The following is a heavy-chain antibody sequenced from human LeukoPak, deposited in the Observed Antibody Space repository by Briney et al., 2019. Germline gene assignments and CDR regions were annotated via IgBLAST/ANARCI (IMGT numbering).Heavy chain of an antibody. Sequence: GASLRLSCAASGFTFSSYAMSWVRQAPGKGLEWVSAISGSGGSTYYADSVRGRFTISRDNSKNTLYLQMNSLRAEDTAVYYCAKRGDSVSYHYYYYGMDVWGQGTTVTVSS. CDR2: ISGSGGST. CDR3: AKRGDSVSYHYYYYGMDV. CDR1: GFTFSSYA. D-gene: IGHD1-26*01. J-gene: IGHJ6*02. V-gene: IGHV3-23*01.